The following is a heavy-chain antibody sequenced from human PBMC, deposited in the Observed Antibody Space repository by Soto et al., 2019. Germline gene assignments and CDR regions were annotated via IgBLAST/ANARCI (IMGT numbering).Heavy chain of an antibody. CDR3: ARGATVTAGGSGYYGMDV. Sequence: SETLSLTCTVSGGSISSSSYYWGWIRQPPGKGLEWIGSIYYSGSTYYNPSLKSRVTISVDTSKNQFSLKLSSVTAADTAVYYCARGATVTAGGSGYYGMDVWGQGTTVTVSS. D-gene: IGHD4-17*01. V-gene: IGHV4-39*01. CDR2: IYYSGST. J-gene: IGHJ6*02. CDR1: GGSISSSSYY.